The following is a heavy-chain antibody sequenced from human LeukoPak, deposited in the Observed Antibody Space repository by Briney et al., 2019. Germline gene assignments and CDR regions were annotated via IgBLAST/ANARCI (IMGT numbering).Heavy chain of an antibody. CDR1: GFTVSSNY. CDR2: IYSGGST. Sequence: GGSLRLSCAASGFTVSSNYMSWVRQAPGKGLEWVSVIYSGGSTYYADSVKGRFTISRDNSKNTLYLQMNSLRAEDTAVYYCARMRDSSGCFDYWGQGTLVTVSS. D-gene: IGHD3-22*01. CDR3: ARMRDSSGCFDY. J-gene: IGHJ4*02. V-gene: IGHV3-66*01.